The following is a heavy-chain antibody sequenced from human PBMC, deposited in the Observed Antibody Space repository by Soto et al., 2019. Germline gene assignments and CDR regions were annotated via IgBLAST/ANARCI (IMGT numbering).Heavy chain of an antibody. V-gene: IGHV1-2*04. D-gene: IGHD3-10*01. J-gene: IGHJ6*02. Sequence: ASVKVSCKASGYTFTGYYMHWVRQAPGQGLEWMGWINPNSGGTNYAQKFQGWVTMTRDTSISTAYMELSRLRSDDTAVYYCARGYYGSGSNVYYYYGMDVWGQGTTVTVSS. CDR1: GYTFTGYY. CDR3: ARGYYGSGSNVYYYYGMDV. CDR2: INPNSGGT.